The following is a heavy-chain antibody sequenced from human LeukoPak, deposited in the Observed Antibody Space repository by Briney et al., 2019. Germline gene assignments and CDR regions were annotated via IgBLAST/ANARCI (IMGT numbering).Heavy chain of an antibody. CDR3: ARRGDV. CDR2: IYTSGIT. V-gene: IGHV4-61*02. Sequence: PSQTLSLTCTVSGGSISSGSYYWNWIRQPAGKGLEWIGRIYTSGITDYNPSLKSRVTISVDTSKNQFSLKLSSVTAADTAVYYCARRGDVWGKGTTVTVSS. J-gene: IGHJ6*04. CDR1: GGSISSGSYY.